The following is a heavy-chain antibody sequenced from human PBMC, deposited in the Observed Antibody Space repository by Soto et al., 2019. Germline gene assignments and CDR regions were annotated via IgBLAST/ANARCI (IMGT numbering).Heavy chain of an antibody. Sequence: GGSLRRSCAASGFTFSSYAMSWVRQAPGKGLEWVSAISGSGGSTYYADSVKGRFTISRDNSKNTLYLQMNSLRAEDTAVYYCAKGPYYYDSSGYQNPDYWGQGTLVTVSS. CDR1: GFTFSSYA. D-gene: IGHD3-22*01. CDR2: ISGSGGST. J-gene: IGHJ4*02. CDR3: AKGPYYYDSSGYQNPDY. V-gene: IGHV3-23*01.